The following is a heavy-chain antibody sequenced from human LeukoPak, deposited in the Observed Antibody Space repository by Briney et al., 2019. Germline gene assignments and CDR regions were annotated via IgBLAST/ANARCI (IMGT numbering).Heavy chain of an antibody. CDR1: GYTFTGYY. J-gene: IGHJ6*03. CDR3: ARGPSITMVRGGQWYYYMDV. D-gene: IGHD3-10*01. V-gene: IGHV1-46*01. Sequence: ASVKVSCKASGYTFTGYYIHWVRQAPGQGLEWMGLINPGGGSTNYAQKFQGRVTMTRDTSTSTVYMELSSLRSEDTAVYYCARGPSITMVRGGQWYYYMDVWGKGTTVTISS. CDR2: INPGGGST.